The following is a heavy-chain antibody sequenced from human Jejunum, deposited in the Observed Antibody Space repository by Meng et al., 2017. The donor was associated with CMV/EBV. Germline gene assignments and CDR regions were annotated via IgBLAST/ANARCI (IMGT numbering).Heavy chain of an antibody. CDR3: ARPGYSGYGDAFDL. D-gene: IGHD5-12*01. J-gene: IGHJ3*01. CDR2: VYYTGTT. V-gene: IGHV4-39*01. CDR1: GSISDSDYY. Sequence: GSISDSDYYWGWIRQPPGKGLEWIGSVYYTGTTHYSPFFSSRVTISVDTSKNEFSLKLNSVTAADTSVYFCARPGYSGYGDAFDLWGQGTMVTVSS.